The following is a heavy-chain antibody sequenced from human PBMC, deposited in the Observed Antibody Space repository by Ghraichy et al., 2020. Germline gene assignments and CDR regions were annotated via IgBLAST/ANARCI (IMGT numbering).Heavy chain of an antibody. CDR3: ARVLGTLDPFDY. CDR2: VSASADGP. D-gene: IGHD7-27*01. V-gene: IGHV3-23*01. Sequence: LSLTCAASGFTFSRYAMSWVRQAPGKGLEWVSSVSASADGPYYADSVKGRFTISRDSSRDTLFLQMNSLRDEDTALYYCARVLGTLDPFDYWGQGTLVTVSS. J-gene: IGHJ4*02. CDR1: GFTFSRYA.